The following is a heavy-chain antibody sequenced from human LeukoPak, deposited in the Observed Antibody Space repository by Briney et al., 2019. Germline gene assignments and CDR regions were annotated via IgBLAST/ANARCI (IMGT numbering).Heavy chain of an antibody. D-gene: IGHD3-22*01. CDR1: GGSISSGSYY. V-gene: IGHV4-61*02. Sequence: SETLSLTCTVSGGSISSGSYYWSWIRQPGGKGLEWIGRIYTSGSTNYNPSLKSRVTISVDTSKNQFSLKLSSVTAADTAVYYCARAPDYYDSSGLDYWGQGTLVTVSS. J-gene: IGHJ4*02. CDR2: IYTSGST. CDR3: ARAPDYYDSSGLDY.